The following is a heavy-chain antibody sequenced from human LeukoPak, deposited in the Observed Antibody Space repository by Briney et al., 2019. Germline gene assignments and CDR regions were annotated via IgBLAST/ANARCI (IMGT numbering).Heavy chain of an antibody. D-gene: IGHD6-19*01. CDR3: AREKGGNGWHTDVFHI. CDR2: IIPILGVT. Sequence: SVKVSCKSSGGTFSSFGISWVRQAPGQGLEWMGRIIPILGVTNYAQMFQGRVTITADKYTSTAYMELSSLRSEDTAVYYCAREKGGNGWHTDVFHIWGQGTMVTLSS. J-gene: IGHJ3*02. CDR1: GGTFSSFG. V-gene: IGHV1-69*04.